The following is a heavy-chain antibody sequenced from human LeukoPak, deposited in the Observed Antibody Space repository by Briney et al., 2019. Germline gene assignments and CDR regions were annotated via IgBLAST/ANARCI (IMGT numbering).Heavy chain of an antibody. CDR3: ARDRRDDYGDSGRDDAFDI. CDR1: GFTFSTYS. V-gene: IGHV3-21*01. Sequence: PGGSLRLSCAASGFTFSTYSMNWVRQAPGKGLEWVSSISSGSTYIFYADSVKGRFTISRDNAKNSLYLQMNSLKAEDTAVYYCARDRRDDYGDSGRDDAFDIWGQGTMVTVPS. J-gene: IGHJ3*02. D-gene: IGHD4-17*01. CDR2: ISSGSTYI.